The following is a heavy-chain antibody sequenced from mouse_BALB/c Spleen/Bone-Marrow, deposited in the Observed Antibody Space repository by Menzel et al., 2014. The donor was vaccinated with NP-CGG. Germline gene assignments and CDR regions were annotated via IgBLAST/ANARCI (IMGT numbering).Heavy chain of an antibody. D-gene: IGHD2-3*01. CDR2: INPESNTI. CDR3: ARLGYYGWFAY. Sequence: EVQLVESGGGLVQPGGSLKLSCAASGFDFSRYWMSWVRQAPGKGLQWIGEINPESNTINYTPSLKDKFIISRDNAKNTLYLQMSTVRSEDTALYCCARLGYYGWFAYWGQGTLVTVSA. V-gene: IGHV4-1*02. CDR1: GFDFSRYW. J-gene: IGHJ3*01.